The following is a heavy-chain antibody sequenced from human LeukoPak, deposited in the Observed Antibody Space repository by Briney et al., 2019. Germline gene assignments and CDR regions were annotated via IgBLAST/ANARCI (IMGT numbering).Heavy chain of an antibody. J-gene: IGHJ4*02. V-gene: IGHV3-21*04. CDR1: GFTFSSYS. CDR2: ISSSSSYI. D-gene: IGHD6-19*01. Sequence: PGGSLRLSCAASGFTFSSYSMNWVRQAPGKGLEWVSSISSSSSYIYYADSVKGRFTISRDNAKNSLYLQMNSLRAEDTAVYYCATSLPGIAVADRPFDYWGQGTLVTVSS. CDR3: ATSLPGIAVADRPFDY.